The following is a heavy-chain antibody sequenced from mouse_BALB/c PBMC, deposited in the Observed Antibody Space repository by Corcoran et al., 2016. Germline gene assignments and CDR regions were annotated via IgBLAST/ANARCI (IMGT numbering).Heavy chain of an antibody. V-gene: IGHV14-3*02. D-gene: IGHD4-1*01. CDR3: ANWDWNFDV. CDR1: GFNIKDTY. J-gene: IGHJ1*01. Sequence: EVQLQQSGAELVKPGASVKLSCTASGFNIKDTYMHWVKQRPEQGLEWIGRIDPANGNTKYDPKFQGKATITADTSSNTAYLKLRSLTSEDTAVYYCANWDWNFDVWGAGTTVTVSS. CDR2: IDPANGNT.